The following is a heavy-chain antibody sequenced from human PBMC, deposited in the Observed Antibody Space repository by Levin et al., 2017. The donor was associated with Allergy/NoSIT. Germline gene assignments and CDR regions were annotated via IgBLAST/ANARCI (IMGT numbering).Heavy chain of an antibody. J-gene: IGHJ6*02. D-gene: IGHD6-6*01. CDR3: AREGGIAARSYYYGMDV. V-gene: IGHV3-66*01. CDR2: LYSGGST. Sequence: GESLKISCAASGFTVSSKYMTWVRQAPGKGLEWVSVLYSGGSTYYADSVKGRFTISRDNSKNTLYLQMNSLRAEDTAVYYCAREGGIAARSYYYGMDVWGQGTTVTVSS. CDR1: GFTVSSKY.